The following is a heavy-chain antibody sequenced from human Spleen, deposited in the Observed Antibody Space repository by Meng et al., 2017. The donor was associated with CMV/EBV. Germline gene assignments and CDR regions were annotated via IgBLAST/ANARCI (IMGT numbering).Heavy chain of an antibody. CDR1: GYTFISNG. CDR2: IFPGDSDT. V-gene: IGHV5-51*01. D-gene: IGHD3-22*01. CDR3: ARLDSSGYRY. J-gene: IGHJ4*02. Sequence: ISCKASGYTFISNGIAWVRQMPGKGLGWMGSIFPGDSDTTSSPSFQGQVTISADKSISTAYLQWSSLQASDTAMYYCARLDSSGYRYWGQGSLVTVSS.